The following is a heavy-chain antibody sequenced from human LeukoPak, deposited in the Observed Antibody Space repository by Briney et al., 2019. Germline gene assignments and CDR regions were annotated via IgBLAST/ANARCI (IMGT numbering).Heavy chain of an antibody. CDR3: AKDSSSWPGWFDS. V-gene: IGHV3-23*01. J-gene: IGHJ5*01. Sequence: GGSLRLSCAASGFTFSSYATSWVRQAPGKGLEWVSAISGSGGSTYYADSVKGRFTISRDNSKNTLYLQMNSLRAEDTAVYYCAKDSSSWPGWFDSWGQGTLVTVSS. CDR1: GFTFSSYA. D-gene: IGHD6-13*01. CDR2: ISGSGGST.